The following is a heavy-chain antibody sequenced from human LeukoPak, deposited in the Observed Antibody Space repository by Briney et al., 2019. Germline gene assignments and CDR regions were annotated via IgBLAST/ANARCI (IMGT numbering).Heavy chain of an antibody. D-gene: IGHD6-13*01. CDR2: IRQDGGEK. CDR1: GFTFTDYW. J-gene: IGHJ4*01. Sequence: PGGSLRLXCTVSGFTFTDYWMNWVRQAPGKGLEWVASIRQDGGEKTYVDSVRGRLTISRDNTKNSLYLQMSSLRAEDTAVYYCARDGTAAGLYFDLWGQGTLVTVSS. V-gene: IGHV3-7*01. CDR3: ARDGTAAGLYFDL.